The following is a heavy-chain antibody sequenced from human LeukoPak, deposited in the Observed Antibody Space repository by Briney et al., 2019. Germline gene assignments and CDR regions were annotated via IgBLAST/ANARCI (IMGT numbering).Heavy chain of an antibody. D-gene: IGHD1-26*01. CDR1: GASINNDTHY. CDR2: VYFTGTT. Sequence: SETLSLTCIVSGASINNDTHYWGWIRQPPGKGLEWIGNVYFTGTTYSPPSLKSRVSMSVDTSKSQFSLKLSSVTAADTAVYYCARTYSGSYNDWFDPWGQGTLVTVSS. J-gene: IGHJ5*02. V-gene: IGHV4-39*07. CDR3: ARTYSGSYNDWFDP.